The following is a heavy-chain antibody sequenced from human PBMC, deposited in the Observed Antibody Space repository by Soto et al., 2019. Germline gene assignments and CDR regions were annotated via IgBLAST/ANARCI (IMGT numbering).Heavy chain of an antibody. CDR2: IKQDGSEK. D-gene: IGHD2-15*01. J-gene: IGHJ6*03. Sequence: GGSLRLSCAASGFTFSSYWMSWVRQAPGKGLEWVANIKQDGSEKYYVDSVKGRFTISRDNAKNSLYLQMNSLRAEDTAVYYCARAEVYILYYYYYYMDVWGKGTTVTVSS. CDR3: ARAEVYILYYYYYYMDV. CDR1: GFTFSSYW. V-gene: IGHV3-7*01.